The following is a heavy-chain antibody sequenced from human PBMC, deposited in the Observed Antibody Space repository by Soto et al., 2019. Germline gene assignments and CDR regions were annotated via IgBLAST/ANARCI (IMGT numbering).Heavy chain of an antibody. V-gene: IGHV1-69*05. Sequence: ASVKVSCKTSGGTFSSYAISWVRQAPGQGLEWMGGIVPIVDTSTYAQKFQTRVTMTTDESTSTAYMDLSSLRSDDTAIYYCARAGAAPYYYYGLDVWGQGTTVTVSS. CDR1: GGTFSSYA. J-gene: IGHJ6*02. D-gene: IGHD3-10*01. CDR3: ARAGAAPYYYYGLDV. CDR2: IVPIVDTS.